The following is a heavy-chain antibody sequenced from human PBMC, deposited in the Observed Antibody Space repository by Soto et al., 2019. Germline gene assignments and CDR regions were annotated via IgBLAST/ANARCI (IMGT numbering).Heavy chain of an antibody. CDR1: GFTFDDYG. Sequence: EVQLVESGGGVVRPGGSLRLSCAASGFTFDDYGMNWFRQAPGKGLEWVSGLNWNGGSTGYADSVKGRFSTSRDNAKNSLYLQMTSLRAADTALYYCARDRIGSYFYGSGAFHIWGQGTLVTVSS. D-gene: IGHD1-26*01. CDR3: ARDRIGSYFYGSGAFHI. V-gene: IGHV3-20*04. CDR2: LNWNGGST. J-gene: IGHJ3*02.